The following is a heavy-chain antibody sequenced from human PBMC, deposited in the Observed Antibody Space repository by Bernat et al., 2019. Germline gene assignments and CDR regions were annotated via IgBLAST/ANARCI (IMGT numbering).Heavy chain of an antibody. CDR1: GFTFSSYA. Sequence: EVQLLESGGGFVQPGGSLRLSCAASGFTFSSYAMSWVRQAPGKGLEWVSAISGTGGRTDYTDSVKGRLTISRDNSKNTLFLQMNSLRAEDTAIYYCAKDQYGDTIVVAPGEHWGQGTLVTVSS. D-gene: IGHD3-22*01. V-gene: IGHV3-23*01. J-gene: IGHJ1*01. CDR3: AKDQYGDTIVVAPGEH. CDR2: ISGTGGRT.